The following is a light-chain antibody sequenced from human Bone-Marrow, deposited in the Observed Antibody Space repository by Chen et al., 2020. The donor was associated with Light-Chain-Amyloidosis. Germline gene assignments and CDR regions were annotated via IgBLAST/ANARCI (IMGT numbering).Light chain of an antibody. J-gene: IGLJ2*01. CDR3: QSADSSGTYEVI. CDR1: DLPTKY. V-gene: IGLV3-25*03. CDR2: RDT. Sequence: SELTQPPSVSVSPGQTARITCTGDDLPTKYAYWYQQKPGQAPVLVIHRDTERPSGISERFSGSSSGTTATLTISGVQAEDEADYHCQSADSSGTYEVIFGGGTKLTVL.